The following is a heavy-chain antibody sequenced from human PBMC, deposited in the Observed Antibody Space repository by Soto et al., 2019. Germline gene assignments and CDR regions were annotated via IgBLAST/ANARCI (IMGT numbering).Heavy chain of an antibody. CDR1: GFTFSSYS. CDR2: ISSSSSYI. CDR3: ARGPFAGMIDHT. V-gene: IGHV3-21*01. J-gene: IGHJ3*02. Sequence: GESLKISCAASGFTFSSYSMNWVRQAPGKGLEWVSSISSSSSYIYYADSVKGRFTISRDNAKNSLYLQMNSLRAEDTAVYYCARGPFAGMIDHTWGQGTMVTVSS. D-gene: IGHD3-22*01.